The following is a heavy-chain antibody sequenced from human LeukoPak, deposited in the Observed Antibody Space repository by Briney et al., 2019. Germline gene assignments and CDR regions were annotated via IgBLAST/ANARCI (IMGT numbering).Heavy chain of an antibody. CDR2: VSGSGGST. J-gene: IGHJ6*03. CDR1: GFTFSTYA. Sequence: PGGSLRLSCATSGFTFSTYAMSWVRQAPGRGLEWVSGVSGSGGSTYYADSVRGRFTISRDNSNNTLYLQMSSLRAEDTALYYCAKMGGRLSYYMDVWGKGTTVTVSS. CDR3: AKMGGRLSYYMDV. D-gene: IGHD3-16*01. V-gene: IGHV3-23*01.